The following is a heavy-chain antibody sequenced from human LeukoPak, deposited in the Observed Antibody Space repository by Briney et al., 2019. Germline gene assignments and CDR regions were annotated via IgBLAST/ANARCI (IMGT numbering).Heavy chain of an antibody. CDR1: GYTYTSYG. CDR3: AREQWLVRRMDV. J-gene: IGHJ6*03. D-gene: IGHD6-19*01. CDR2: ISAYNGNT. V-gene: IGHV1-18*01. Sequence: GASVKVSCKASGYTYTSYGISWVRQAPGQALEWMGWISAYNGNTNYAQKLQGRVTMTADTSTSTAYMELRSLRSDVTAVYYCAREQWLVRRMDVWGKGTTVTVPS.